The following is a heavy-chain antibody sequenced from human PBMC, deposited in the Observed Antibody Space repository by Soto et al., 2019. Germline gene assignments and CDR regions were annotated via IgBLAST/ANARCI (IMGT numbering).Heavy chain of an antibody. V-gene: IGHV1-69*02. D-gene: IGHD2-15*01. CDR2: IIPILALT. Sequence: QVQLVQSGAEVKKTGSSVKVSCKASGDTSSTYSINWVRQAPGQGLEWVGRIIPILALTNYAQRFQGRVTITADKSTSKVYMELSSLRSEDTAVHYCARGYCSGGSCYSPRYNWFDPWGQGTLVTVSS. CDR1: GDTSSTYS. CDR3: ARGYCSGGSCYSPRYNWFDP. J-gene: IGHJ5*02.